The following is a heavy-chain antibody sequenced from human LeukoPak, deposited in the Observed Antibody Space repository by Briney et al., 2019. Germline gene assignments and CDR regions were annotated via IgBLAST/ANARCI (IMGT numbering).Heavy chain of an antibody. CDR2: ISYDGSNK. Sequence: TGGSLRLSCAASGFTFSSYGMHWVRQAPGKGLEWVAVISYDGSNKYYADSVKGRFTISRDNSKNTLYLQMNSLRAEDTAVYYCAKTHSGWYDEDYFDYWGQGTLVTVSS. D-gene: IGHD6-19*01. CDR3: AKTHSGWYDEDYFDY. J-gene: IGHJ4*02. CDR1: GFTFSSYG. V-gene: IGHV3-30*18.